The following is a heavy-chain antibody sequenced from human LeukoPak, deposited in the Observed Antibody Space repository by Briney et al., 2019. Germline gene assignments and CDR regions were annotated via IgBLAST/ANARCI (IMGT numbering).Heavy chain of an antibody. CDR2: IYYSGST. CDR1: GGSMSSSSYY. V-gene: IGHV4-39*01. J-gene: IGHJ4*02. CDR3: ARLLGMTPHFDY. Sequence: PSETLSLTCTVSGGSMSSSSYYWGWIRQPPGKGLEWIGSIYYSGSTYQNPSLKSRVTISVDTSKNQFSLKLSSVTAADTAVYYCARLLGMTPHFDYWGQGTLVTVSS. D-gene: IGHD7-27*01.